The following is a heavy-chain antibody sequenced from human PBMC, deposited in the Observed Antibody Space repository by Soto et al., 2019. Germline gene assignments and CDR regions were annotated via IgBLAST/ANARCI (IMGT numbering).Heavy chain of an antibody. V-gene: IGHV4-59*01. CDR2: IYYRGST. J-gene: IGHJ5*02. CDR3: ARARMDFGVVKRTTYFDL. D-gene: IGHD3-3*01. Sequence: SGGSTCHYKGRWIRQPPGKGLEWIGYIYYRGSTNYHPALKSRVTISVDTSKNQFHRKLSSVTAADTAVYYCARARMDFGVVKRTTYFDLRLQGSLVA. CDR1: GGSTCHYK.